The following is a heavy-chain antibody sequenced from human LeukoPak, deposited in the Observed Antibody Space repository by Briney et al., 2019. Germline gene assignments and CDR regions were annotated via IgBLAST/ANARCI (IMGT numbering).Heavy chain of an antibody. CDR1: GYTFTGYY. Sequence: ALVKVSCKASGYTFTGYYMHWVRQAPGQGLEWMGRINPNSGGTNYAQKFQGRVTMTRDTSISTAYMELSRLRSDDTAVYYCARDLGYCSGGSCSDRWYYYYYMDVWGKGTTVTVSS. J-gene: IGHJ6*03. D-gene: IGHD2-15*01. V-gene: IGHV1-2*06. CDR3: ARDLGYCSGGSCSDRWYYYYYMDV. CDR2: INPNSGGT.